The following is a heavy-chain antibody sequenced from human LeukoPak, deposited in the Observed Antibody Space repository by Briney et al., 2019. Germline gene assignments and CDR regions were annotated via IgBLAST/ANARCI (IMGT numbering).Heavy chain of an antibody. CDR3: ARVGDSSGWYPHYYYYMDV. CDR2: INHSGST. J-gene: IGHJ6*03. V-gene: IGHV4-34*01. CDR1: GGSFSGYY. D-gene: IGHD6-19*01. Sequence: SETLSLTCAVYGGSFSGYYWSWIRQPPGKGPEWIGEINHSGSTNYNPSLKSRVTISVDTSKNQFSLKLSSVTAADTAVYYCARVGDSSGWYPHYYYYMDVWGKGTTVTISS.